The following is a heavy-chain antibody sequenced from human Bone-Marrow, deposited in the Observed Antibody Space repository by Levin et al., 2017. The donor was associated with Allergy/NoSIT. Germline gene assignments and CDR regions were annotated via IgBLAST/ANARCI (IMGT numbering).Heavy chain of an antibody. CDR2: IYQSGNT. CDR3: ATCGDDCIDVFGI. J-gene: IGHJ3*02. CDR1: GDSISSSNW. Sequence: AGGSLRLSCAVSGDSISSSNWWSWVRQPPGKGLEWIGEIYQSGNTSYNPSLKSRATISVDKSKNQFSLKLISVTAADTAVYYCATCGDDCIDVFGIWGQGTMVTVSS. D-gene: IGHD2-21*02. V-gene: IGHV4-4*02.